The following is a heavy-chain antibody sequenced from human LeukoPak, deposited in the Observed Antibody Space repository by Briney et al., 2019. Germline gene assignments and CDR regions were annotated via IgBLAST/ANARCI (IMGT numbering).Heavy chain of an antibody. CDR2: ISSSSSNI. J-gene: IGHJ4*02. CDR1: GFTFSSYS. D-gene: IGHD5/OR15-5a*01. CDR3: AREVRLYVRYFDY. V-gene: IGHV3-21*01. Sequence: GGSLRLSCAASGFTFSSYSMNWVGQAPGKGVEWVSSISSSSSNIYYADSGKGRFTISRDNAKNSLYLQMNSLRAEDTAVYYCAREVRLYVRYFDYWGQGTLVTVSS.